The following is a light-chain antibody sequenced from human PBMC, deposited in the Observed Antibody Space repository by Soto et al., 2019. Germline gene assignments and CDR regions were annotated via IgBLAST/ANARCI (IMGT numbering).Light chain of an antibody. CDR1: QSVSSN. Sequence: ETVMTQSPATLSVSPGERATLSCRASQSVSSNLAWYQQKPGQAPRLLIYGASTRATDVPARFSGSGSGTNFTLAISSLQSEDFAVYFCQQYAYWPEIFGQGTKVDIK. J-gene: IGKJ1*01. CDR2: GAS. CDR3: QQYAYWPEI. V-gene: IGKV3D-15*01.